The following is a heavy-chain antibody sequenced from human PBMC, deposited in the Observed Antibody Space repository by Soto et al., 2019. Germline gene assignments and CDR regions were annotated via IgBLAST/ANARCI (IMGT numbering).Heavy chain of an antibody. D-gene: IGHD3-9*01. CDR2: INHSGST. J-gene: IGHJ4*02. CDR3: ATPLSGSYDILTGYGY. Sequence: QVQLQQWGAGLLKPSETLSLTCAVYGGSFSGYYWSWIRQPPGKGLEWIGEINHSGSTNYNPSLKSRVTISVDTSKNQFSLKLSSVTAADTAVYYCATPLSGSYDILTGYGYWGQGTLVTVSS. V-gene: IGHV4-34*01. CDR1: GGSFSGYY.